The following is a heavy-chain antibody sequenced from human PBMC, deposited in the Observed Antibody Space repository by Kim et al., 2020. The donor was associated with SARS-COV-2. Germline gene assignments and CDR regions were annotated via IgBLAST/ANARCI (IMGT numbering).Heavy chain of an antibody. V-gene: IGHV4-31*03. CDR2: IYYSGST. D-gene: IGHD2-2*01. CDR3: AREPLKYPVPLGYYYFYGMDV. CDR1: GGSISSGGYY. Sequence: SETLSLTCTVSGGSISSGGYYWSWIRQHPGKGLEWIGYIYYSGSTYYNLSLKSRVTISVGTSKNQFSLKLSSVTAADTAVYYCAREPLKYPVPLGYYYFYGMDVWGQGTTVTVSS. J-gene: IGHJ6*02.